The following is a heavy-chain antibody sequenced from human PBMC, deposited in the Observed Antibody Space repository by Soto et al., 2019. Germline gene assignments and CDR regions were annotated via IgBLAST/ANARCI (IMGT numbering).Heavy chain of an antibody. J-gene: IGHJ6*02. D-gene: IGHD5-18*01. CDR1: GFTFSSYG. V-gene: IGHV3-30*03. CDR2: ISYDGSNK. CDR3: ARDHSPYTAMEYGMDV. Sequence: QVQLVESGGGVVQPGRSLRLSCAASGFTFSSYGMHWVRQAPGKGLEWVAVISYDGSNKYYADSVKGRFTISRDNSKNTLYLQMNSLRAEDTAVYYCARDHSPYTAMEYGMDVWGQGTTVTVSS.